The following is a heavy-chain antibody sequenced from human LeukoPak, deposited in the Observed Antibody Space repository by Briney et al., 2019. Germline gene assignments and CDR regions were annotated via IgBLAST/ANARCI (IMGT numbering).Heavy chain of an antibody. CDR1: GFTSDNYG. CDR2: ITWNGGST. Sequence: PGGSLRLSCVASGFTSDNYGMSWVRHDPGKGLEWVSGITWNGGSTGYADSVKGRFAISRDNAKNSLYLQMNSLRAEDTALYYCARVSKWLAQGNNYYYYYMDVWGKGTTVTVSS. J-gene: IGHJ6*03. CDR3: ARVSKWLAQGNNYYYYYMDV. D-gene: IGHD6-19*01. V-gene: IGHV3-20*04.